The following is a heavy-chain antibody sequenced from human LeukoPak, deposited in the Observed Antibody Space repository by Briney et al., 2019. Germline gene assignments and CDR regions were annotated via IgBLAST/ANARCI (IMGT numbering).Heavy chain of an antibody. CDR2: ISNDDGST. D-gene: IGHD3-10*01. CDR3: AAMLRGVAYYFDY. V-gene: IGHV3-23*01. Sequence: GESLRLSCAASGFTFGSYAMTWARQAPGKGLEWVSGISNDDGSTYYTDSVKGRLTISRDNSKNTVYLQMSSLRAEDTAVYYCAAMLRGVAYYFDYWGQGTLVTVSS. CDR1: GFTFGSYA. J-gene: IGHJ4*02.